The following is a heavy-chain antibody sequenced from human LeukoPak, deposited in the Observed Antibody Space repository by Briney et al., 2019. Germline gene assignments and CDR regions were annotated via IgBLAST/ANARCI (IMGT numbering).Heavy chain of an antibody. J-gene: IGHJ3*02. Sequence: GGSLRLPCAASGFTFSIYSMNWVRQAPGRGLEWVSFIDTSGSYIYYGDSVKGRVTISRDNAKNSLYLQMNGLRAEDTAVYYCARGRSITLLRGVAMSDGFDIWGQGAMVTVSS. CDR1: GFTFSIYS. D-gene: IGHD3-10*01. V-gene: IGHV3-21*01. CDR3: ARGRSITLLRGVAMSDGFDI. CDR2: IDTSGSYI.